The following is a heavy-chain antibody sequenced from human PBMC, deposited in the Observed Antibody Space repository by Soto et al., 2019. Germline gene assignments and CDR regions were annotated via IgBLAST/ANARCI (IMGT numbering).Heavy chain of an antibody. CDR1: GGSISSYY. CDR3: ARGSAANMVD. Sequence: QVQLQESGPGLLKPSETLSLTCTVSGGSISSYYWSWIRQPPGKGLEWIGYIYYSGSTNYNPSLKSRVTISVDTSKNQFSLKLSSVTAADTAVYYCARGSAANMVDWGQGTLVTVSS. D-gene: IGHD2-2*01. J-gene: IGHJ4*02. V-gene: IGHV4-59*01. CDR2: IYYSGST.